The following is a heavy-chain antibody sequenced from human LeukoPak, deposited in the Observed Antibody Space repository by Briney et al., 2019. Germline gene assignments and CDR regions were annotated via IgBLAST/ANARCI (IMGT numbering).Heavy chain of an antibody. CDR2: MYYSGST. V-gene: IGHV4-39*01. CDR3: ARLWMVTSFDY. CDR1: GGSISSSSYY. Sequence: SETLSLTCTVSGGSISSSSYYWGWIRQPPGKGLEWIGSMYYSGSTYYNASLKSRVTISVDTSKNQFSLKLSSVTAADTAVYYCARLWMVTSFDYWGQGTLVTVSS. J-gene: IGHJ4*02. D-gene: IGHD5-18*01.